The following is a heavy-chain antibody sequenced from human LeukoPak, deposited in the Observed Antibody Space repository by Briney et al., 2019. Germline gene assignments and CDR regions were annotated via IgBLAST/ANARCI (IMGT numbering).Heavy chain of an antibody. J-gene: IGHJ5*02. Sequence: SETLSLTCSVSGASVSDYHWSWVRQPPGKGLEWVAYTYYRGSSNYNPSLKNRVTISVDTSRNQISLNLSSVTTADTAVYYCAHGGKGNWFGPWGQGTLVTVSS. D-gene: IGHD1-26*01. V-gene: IGHV4-59*02. CDR2: TYYRGSS. CDR1: GASVSDYH. CDR3: AHGGKGNWFGP.